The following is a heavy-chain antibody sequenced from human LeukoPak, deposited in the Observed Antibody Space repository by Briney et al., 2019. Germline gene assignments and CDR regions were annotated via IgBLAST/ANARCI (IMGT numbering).Heavy chain of an antibody. CDR1: GYTFTTFG. CDR2: ISGNNDDT. Sequence: ASVKVSCKDSGYTFTTFGISWVRQAPGQGLEWMGWISGNNDDTNYAQNLQGRVTMTTDTSTGTAYMEVRSLGSDDTAVYYCARDWGIAAEVDYFDYWGQGTVVTVSS. V-gene: IGHV1-18*01. D-gene: IGHD6-13*01. CDR3: ARDWGIAAEVDYFDY. J-gene: IGHJ4*02.